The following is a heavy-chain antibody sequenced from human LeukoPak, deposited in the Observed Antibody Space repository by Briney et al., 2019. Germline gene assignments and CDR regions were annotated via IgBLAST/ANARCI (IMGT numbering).Heavy chain of an antibody. J-gene: IGHJ4*02. D-gene: IGHD1-7*01. CDR3: ARDAQLGTGTTSGDLDY. V-gene: IGHV1-69*04. CDR1: GGTFSSYA. CDR2: IIPILGIA. Sequence: SVKVSCKASGGTFSSYAISWVRQAPGQGLEWMGRIIPILGIANYAQKFQGRVTITADKSTSTAYMELSSLRSEDTAVYYCARDAQLGTGTTSGDLDYWGQGTLVTVSS.